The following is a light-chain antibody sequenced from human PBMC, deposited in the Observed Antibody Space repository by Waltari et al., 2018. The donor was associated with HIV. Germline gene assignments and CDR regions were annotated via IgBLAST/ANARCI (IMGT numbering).Light chain of an antibody. Sequence: QLVLTQSPSASASLGASVKLPCTLNSGHSNYAIAWHPQQPETGPRFLMKINSDGSHNKGDGIPDRFSGSSSGAERYLTISSLRSEDEADYYCQTWGNGTWVFGGGTKVTVL. V-gene: IGLV4-69*01. CDR3: QTWGNGTWV. CDR1: SGHSNYA. CDR2: INSDGSH. J-gene: IGLJ3*02.